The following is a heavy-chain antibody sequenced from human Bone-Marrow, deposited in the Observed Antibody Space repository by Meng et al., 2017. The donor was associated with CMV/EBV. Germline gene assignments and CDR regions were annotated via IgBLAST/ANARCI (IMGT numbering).Heavy chain of an antibody. CDR1: IASISSYY. J-gene: IGHJ4*02. CDR3: ARDRGIVGPTTQYYFDY. CDR2: ITNGDDTTG. Sequence: LSLTCTVSIASISSYYWSWIRQAPGKGLEWISYITNGDDTTGYYTDSVKGRFTVSRDNAQNSLYLQMDSLRVEDTAVYYCARDRGIVGPTTQYYFDYWGQGALVTVSS. D-gene: IGHD1-26*01. V-gene: IGHV3-11*04.